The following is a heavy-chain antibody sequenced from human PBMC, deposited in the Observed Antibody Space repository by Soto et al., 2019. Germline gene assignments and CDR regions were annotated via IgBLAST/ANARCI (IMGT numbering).Heavy chain of an antibody. D-gene: IGHD4-17*01. Sequence: QVQLQESGPGLVKPSQTLSLTCTVSGGSISGGVYYWSWIRQPPGKGLEWIGYIFDSGSTYYNPSLKSRVTISEDTSKNQFSLRLSSVTAADTAVYYCAREIIPLTTDWYFDLWGRGTLVTVSS. J-gene: IGHJ2*01. V-gene: IGHV4-30-4*01. CDR3: AREIIPLTTDWYFDL. CDR1: GGSISGGVYY. CDR2: IFDSGST.